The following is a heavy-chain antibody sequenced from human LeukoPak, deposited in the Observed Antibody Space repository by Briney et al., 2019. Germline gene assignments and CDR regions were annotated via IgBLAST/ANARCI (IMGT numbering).Heavy chain of an antibody. CDR2: ISTYNGNT. Sequence: GASVKVSCKASGYTFTSYGISWVRQAPGKGLEWVGWISTYNGNTNYAQKLQGRVTMTTDTSTSTGYRELRSLRSNDTAVFYCARVRYYDSSGYSGYWGQGTLVTVSS. CDR3: ARVRYYDSSGYSGY. J-gene: IGHJ4*02. CDR1: GYTFTSYG. V-gene: IGHV1-18*01. D-gene: IGHD3-22*01.